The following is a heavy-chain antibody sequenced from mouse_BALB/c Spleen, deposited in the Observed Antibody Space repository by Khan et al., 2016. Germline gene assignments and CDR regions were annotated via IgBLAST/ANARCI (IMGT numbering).Heavy chain of an antibody. Sequence: VQLQQSGAELVKPGASVKLSCTASGFNIKDTYMHWVKQRPEQGLEWIGRIDPANGNTKYDPTFQGKATITAATSSNTAYLQLSSLTSEDTAVSYCARYYYGSSYAMDYWGQGTSVTVSS. D-gene: IGHD1-1*01. J-gene: IGHJ4*01. CDR3: ARYYYGSSYAMDY. CDR2: IDPANGNT. CDR1: GFNIKDTY. V-gene: IGHV14-3*02.